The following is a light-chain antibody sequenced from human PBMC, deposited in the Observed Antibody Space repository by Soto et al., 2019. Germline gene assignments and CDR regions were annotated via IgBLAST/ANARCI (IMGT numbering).Light chain of an antibody. V-gene: IGKV1-39*01. Sequence: DIQMTQSPSSLSASVGDTVTITCRASQSISVHLNWYQQKPGKVPKLLIYAASNLQSGVPPSFSGSGSETDFALTISSLQPEDFATYYCQQSYITPYTFGQGTKLQIK. CDR3: QQSYITPYT. CDR1: QSISVH. J-gene: IGKJ2*01. CDR2: AAS.